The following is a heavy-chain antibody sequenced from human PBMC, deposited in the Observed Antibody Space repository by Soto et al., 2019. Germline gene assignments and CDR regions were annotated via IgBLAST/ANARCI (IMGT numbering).Heavy chain of an antibody. V-gene: IGHV4-31*03. CDR2: IYYSGST. D-gene: IGHD3-22*01. CDR1: GGSISSGGYY. J-gene: IGHJ6*02. CDR3: ARSTMTAPYGMDV. Sequence: TLSLTCTVSGGSISSGGYYWSWIRQHPGKGLEWIGYIYYSGSTYYNPSLKSRVTISVDTSKNQFSLKLSSVTAADAAVYYCARSTMTAPYGMDVWGQGTTVTGSS.